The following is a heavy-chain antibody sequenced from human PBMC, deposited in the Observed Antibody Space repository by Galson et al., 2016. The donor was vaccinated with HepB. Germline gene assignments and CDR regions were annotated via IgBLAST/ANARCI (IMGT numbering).Heavy chain of an antibody. CDR1: GASLNTYY. V-gene: IGHV4-34*01. CDR2: IHHNEDP. J-gene: IGHJ6*02. Sequence: ETLSLTCGVYGASLNTYYWTWVRQPPGKGLEWIGEIHHNEDPSNNPSLKSRVTISMDTSKNQFSLKLTSVTAADTAIYYCATCIHARDGMDVWGQGTTVIVSS. CDR3: ATCIHARDGMDV. D-gene: IGHD5-18*01.